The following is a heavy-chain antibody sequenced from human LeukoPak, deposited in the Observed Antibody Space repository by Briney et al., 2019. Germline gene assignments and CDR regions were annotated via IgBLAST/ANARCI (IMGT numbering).Heavy chain of an antibody. CDR2: IRQDGSET. CDR3: ASRAGKPGNTPWCFDY. V-gene: IGHV3-7*01. D-gene: IGHD1-7*01. J-gene: IGHJ4*02. Sequence: GGSLRLSCAASGFTFTNYWMTWVRQAPGKGPEWVANIRQDGSETNYVDSVRGRFTIARDNTKNSLYLQMTSLRGEDTAVYYCASRAGKPGNTPWCFDYWGQEALVTVSS. CDR1: GFTFTNYW.